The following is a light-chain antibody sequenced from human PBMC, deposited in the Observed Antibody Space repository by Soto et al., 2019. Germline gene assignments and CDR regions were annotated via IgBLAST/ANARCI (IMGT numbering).Light chain of an antibody. CDR2: VNS. CDR3: QSYASSLSAL. CDR1: SSNIGAGYD. Sequence: QSVLTQPPSVSGAPGQRVTISCTGSSSNIGAGYDVHWYQQLPGTAHKLLIYVNSNRPSGVPDRFSGSKSGTSASLAITGLQAEDEADYYCQSYASSLSALFGGGTKLTVL. V-gene: IGLV1-40*01. J-gene: IGLJ2*01.